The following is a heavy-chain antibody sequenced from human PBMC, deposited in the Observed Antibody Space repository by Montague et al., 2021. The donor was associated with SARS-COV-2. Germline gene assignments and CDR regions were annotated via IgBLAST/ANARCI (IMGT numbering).Heavy chain of an antibody. CDR1: GFTFSSYT. CDR2: ISGRGGST. Sequence: SLRLSCAASGFTFSSYTITWVRQAPGKGLEWVSGISGRGGSTYYADSVKGRFTISRDNSKNTLYLQMNSLRAEDTAVYYCAKDRFSSGWFGGLDYWGQGTLVTVSA. J-gene: IGHJ4*02. CDR3: AKDRFSSGWFGGLDY. D-gene: IGHD6-19*01. V-gene: IGHV3-23*01.